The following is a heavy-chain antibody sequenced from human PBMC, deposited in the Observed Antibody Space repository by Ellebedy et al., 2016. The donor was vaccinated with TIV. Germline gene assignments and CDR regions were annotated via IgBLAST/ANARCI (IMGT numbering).Heavy chain of an antibody. D-gene: IGHD5-18*01. CDR1: GFTFSNYA. J-gene: IGHJ4*02. Sequence: GESLKISCAASGFTFSNYAFHWVRQAPGKGLEWVAVVSYDGTNKYYADSVKGRFTISRDNSKNTLYLQINSLRTEDTAVYYCARDGVQLWSLPFDYWGQGTLVTVSS. CDR2: VSYDGTNK. CDR3: ARDGVQLWSLPFDY. V-gene: IGHV3-30*04.